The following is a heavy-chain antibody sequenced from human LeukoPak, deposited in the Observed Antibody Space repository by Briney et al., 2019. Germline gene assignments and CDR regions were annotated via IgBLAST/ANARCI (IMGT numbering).Heavy chain of an antibody. J-gene: IGHJ4*02. D-gene: IGHD1-26*01. CDR3: AKDPRIVGASY. CDR2: ISGSGGST. Sequence: GGSLRLSCAASGFTFSSYAMSWVRQAPGKGLEWVSAISGSGGSTYYADSVKGRFTISRDNSKNTLYLQVNSLRAEDTAVYYCAKDPRIVGASYWGQGTLVTVSS. V-gene: IGHV3-23*01. CDR1: GFTFSSYA.